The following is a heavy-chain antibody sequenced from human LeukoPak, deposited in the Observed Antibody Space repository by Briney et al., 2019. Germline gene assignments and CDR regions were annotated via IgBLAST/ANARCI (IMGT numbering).Heavy chain of an antibody. CDR1: GGSISSYY. J-gene: IGHJ3*02. CDR3: ARANSSSWSDAFDI. CDR2: IYTSGST. V-gene: IGHV4-4*07. Sequence: SETLSLTCTVSGGSISSYYWSWIRQPAGKGLEWIGRIYTSGSTNYNPSLKSRVTMSVDTSKNQFSLKLSSVTAADTAVYYCARANSSSWSDAFDIWGQGTVVTVSS. D-gene: IGHD6-13*01.